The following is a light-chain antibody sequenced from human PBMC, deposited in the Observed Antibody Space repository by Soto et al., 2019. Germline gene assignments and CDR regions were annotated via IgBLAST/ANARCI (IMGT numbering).Light chain of an antibody. Sequence: QSVLTQPPSVSGAPGQRSTIACSGSPSNIGPNYDVHWYQQLPGTAPKVLIYGNNNRPSGVPNRFSASKSGTPASLAIAGLQAEDEADYYCQSYDSSLSSYVFGTGTKLTVL. J-gene: IGLJ1*01. CDR3: QSYDSSLSSYV. CDR2: GNN. V-gene: IGLV1-40*01. CDR1: PSNIGPNYD.